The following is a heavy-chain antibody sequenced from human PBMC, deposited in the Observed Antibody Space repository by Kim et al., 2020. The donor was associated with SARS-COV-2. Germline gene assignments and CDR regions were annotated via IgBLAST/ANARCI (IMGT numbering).Heavy chain of an antibody. Sequence: SETLSLTCAVYGGSFSGYYWSWIRQPPGKGLEWIGEINHSGSTNYNPSLKSRVTISVDTSKNQFSLKLSSVTAADTAVYYCARGENYDYVWGSYRYDYWGQGTLVTVSS. D-gene: IGHD3-16*02. CDR3: ARGENYDYVWGSYRYDY. J-gene: IGHJ4*02. V-gene: IGHV4-34*01. CDR2: INHSGST. CDR1: GGSFSGYY.